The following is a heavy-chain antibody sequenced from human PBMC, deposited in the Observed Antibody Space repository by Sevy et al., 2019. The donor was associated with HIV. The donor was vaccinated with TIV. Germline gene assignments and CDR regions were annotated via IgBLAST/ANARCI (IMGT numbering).Heavy chain of an antibody. D-gene: IGHD2-8*01. CDR2: ISSRGCSI. CDR3: TRNGGAFDNGFDP. Sequence: GGSLRLSCTASGFTFSSYDMNWVRQAPGKGLEWVSKISSRGCSIYYADSVKGGFTISRDNAKNSLNLQMNSLRAEDTAVYYCTRNGGAFDNGFDPWGQGTLVTVSS. J-gene: IGHJ5*02. CDR1: GFTFSSYD. V-gene: IGHV3-48*03.